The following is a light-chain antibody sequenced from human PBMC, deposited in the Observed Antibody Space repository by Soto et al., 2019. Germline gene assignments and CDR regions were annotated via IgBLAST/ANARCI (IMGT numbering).Light chain of an antibody. V-gene: IGKV1-9*01. J-gene: IGKJ4*01. CDR1: QGLNSY. CDR2: ATS. Sequence: DIQLTQSPSFLSASVGDRVTITCRASQGLNSYFAWYQQKPGKAPKLLIYATSTLPSGFPSRFSASGSGAEFTITITSLQPEDIATYYCQQLNSYPVTFGGGTKMEIK. CDR3: QQLNSYPVT.